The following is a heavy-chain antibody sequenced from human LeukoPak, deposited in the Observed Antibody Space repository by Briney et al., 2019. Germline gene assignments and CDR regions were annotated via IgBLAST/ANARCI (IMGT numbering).Heavy chain of an antibody. J-gene: IGHJ6*02. CDR3: ARLAARRGYYYSGMDV. Sequence: PSESLSLTCTVSGGSLSGSYWSWIRQPPGKQLEWIGYIYSSGSSGITTYNPSLQSRVIISQDTSKNDFSLKLTSVTAADAAVYYCARLAARRGYYYSGMDVWVHGTTITVSS. D-gene: IGHD3-10*01. CDR1: GGSLSGSY. V-gene: IGHV4-59*01. CDR2: IYSSGSSGIT.